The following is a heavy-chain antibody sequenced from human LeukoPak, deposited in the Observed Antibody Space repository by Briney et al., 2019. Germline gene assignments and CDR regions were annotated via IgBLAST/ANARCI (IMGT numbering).Heavy chain of an antibody. V-gene: IGHV4-59*01. CDR1: GGSISSYY. D-gene: IGHD6-19*01. CDR3: ARYEYSSGWYAFDY. Sequence: PSETLSLTCTVSGGSISSYYWSWIRQPPGKGLEWIGYIYYSGSTNYNPSLKSRVTISVDTSKNQFSLKLSSVTAADTAVYYCARYEYSSGWYAFDYWGQGTLVTVSS. CDR2: IYYSGST. J-gene: IGHJ4*02.